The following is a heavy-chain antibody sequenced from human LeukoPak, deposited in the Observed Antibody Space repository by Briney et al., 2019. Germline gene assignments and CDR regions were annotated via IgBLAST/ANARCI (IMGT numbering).Heavy chain of an antibody. CDR1: GGSISSYY. V-gene: IGHV4-4*09. D-gene: IGHD3-22*01. CDR2: IYTSGST. CDR3: ARRDYYDSSRFDY. J-gene: IGHJ4*02. Sequence: PSETLSLTCTVSGGSISSYYWSWIRQPPGRGLEWIGYIYTSGSTNYNPSLKSRVTISVDTSKNQFSLKLSSVTAADTAVYYCARRDYYDSSRFDYWGQGTLVTVSS.